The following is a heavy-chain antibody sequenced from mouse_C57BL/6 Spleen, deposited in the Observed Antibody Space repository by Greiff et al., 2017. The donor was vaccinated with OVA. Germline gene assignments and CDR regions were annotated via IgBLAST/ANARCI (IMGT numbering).Heavy chain of an antibody. J-gene: IGHJ3*01. Sequence: QVQLKQPGAELVKPGASVKLSCKASGYTFTSYWMHWVKQRPGRGLEWIGRIDPNSGGTKYNEKFKSKATLTVDKPSSTAYMQLSSLTSEDSAVYYCARSPSDYTWFAYWGQGTLVTVSA. D-gene: IGHD2-4*01. CDR3: ARSPSDYTWFAY. CDR1: GYTFTSYW. V-gene: IGHV1-72*01. CDR2: IDPNSGGT.